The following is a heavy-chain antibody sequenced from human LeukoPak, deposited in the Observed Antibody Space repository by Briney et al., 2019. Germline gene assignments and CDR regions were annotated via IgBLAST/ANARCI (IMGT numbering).Heavy chain of an antibody. CDR2: ISGSGGST. Sequence: GGSLRLSCAASGFTFSSYAMSWVRQTPGKGLEWVSAISGSGGSTYYADSVKGRFTISRDNSKNTLYLQMNSLRAEDTAVYYCAKGGGGSCYTYFDYWGQGTLVTVSS. J-gene: IGHJ4*02. CDR3: AKGGGGSCYTYFDY. V-gene: IGHV3-23*01. CDR1: GFTFSSYA. D-gene: IGHD2-15*01.